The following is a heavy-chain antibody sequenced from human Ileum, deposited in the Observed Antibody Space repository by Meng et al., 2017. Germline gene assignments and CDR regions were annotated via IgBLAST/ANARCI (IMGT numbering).Heavy chain of an antibody. J-gene: IGHJ5*01. CDR1: GGSVSDGDYY. CDR3: ARVYYDSSGLNWFDS. V-gene: IGHV4-31*03. D-gene: IGHD3-22*01. CDR2: MYSSGNA. Sequence: VRLPRPAPALVKPSQTLSLTCTVSGGSVSDGDYYWSWVRQHPGKGLECIGHMYSSGNAYYNPSLKSRVSMSVDTSKNQFSVRLSSVTAADTAIYYCARVYYDSSGLNWFDSWGQGTLVTVSS.